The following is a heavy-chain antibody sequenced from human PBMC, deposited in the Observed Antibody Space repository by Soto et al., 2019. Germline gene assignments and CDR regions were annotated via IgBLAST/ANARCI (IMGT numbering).Heavy chain of an antibody. CDR2: MQPRTGRT. V-gene: IGHV1-8*01. Sequence: ASVKVSCKASGYSYTCRDINWVRQTDGQGIEWMGWMQPRTGRTGYAQKFQGRVTMTRDTSINTAYMELTTLTSDDTAFYYCARGVSAGVDSWGQGTPVTSPQ. D-gene: IGHD1-26*01. CDR1: GYSYTCRD. J-gene: IGHJ4*02. CDR3: ARGVSAGVDS.